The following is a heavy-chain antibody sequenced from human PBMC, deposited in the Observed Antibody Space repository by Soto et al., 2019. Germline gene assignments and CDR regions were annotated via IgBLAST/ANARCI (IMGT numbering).Heavy chain of an antibody. CDR2: MNPNSGNT. CDR1: GYTFTSYD. D-gene: IGHD3-16*02. V-gene: IGHV1-8*01. J-gene: IGHJ3*02. Sequence: QVQLVQSGAEVKKPGASVKVSCKASGYTFTSYDINWVRQATGQGLEWMGWMNPNSGNTGYAQKFQGRVTMTRNTSISTAYMELSSLRSEDTAVYYCGRIMITFGGVIVITDAFDIWGQGTMVTVSS. CDR3: GRIMITFGGVIVITDAFDI.